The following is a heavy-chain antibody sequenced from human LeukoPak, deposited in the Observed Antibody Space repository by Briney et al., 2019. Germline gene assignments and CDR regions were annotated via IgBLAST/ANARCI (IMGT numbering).Heavy chain of an antibody. Sequence: GGSLRLSCAASGFNFRNYSMNGVGQAPGKGLEWLGYISSKSAIRYTDSVKGRLFISRDNAKHSLFLQMNSLRADDTATYFCILDFHWGQGTLVAV. CDR1: GFNFRNYS. V-gene: IGHV3-48*01. CDR2: ISSKSAI. CDR3: ILDFH. D-gene: IGHD3-3*01. J-gene: IGHJ4*02.